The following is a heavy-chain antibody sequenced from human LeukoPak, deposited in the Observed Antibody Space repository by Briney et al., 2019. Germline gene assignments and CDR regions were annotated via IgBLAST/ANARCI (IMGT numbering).Heavy chain of an antibody. V-gene: IGHV1-69*04. CDR3: ATFASGYSGYVGY. CDR1: GGTFSSYA. Sequence: GASVKVSCKAPGGTFSSYAISWVRQAPGQGLEWMGRIIPILGIANYAQKFQGRVTITADKSTSTAYMELSSLRSEDTAVYYCATFASGYSGYVGYWGQGTLVTVSS. CDR2: IIPILGIA. J-gene: IGHJ4*02. D-gene: IGHD5-12*01.